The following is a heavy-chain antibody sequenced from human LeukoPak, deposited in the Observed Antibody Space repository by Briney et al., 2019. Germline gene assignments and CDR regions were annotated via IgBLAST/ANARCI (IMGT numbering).Heavy chain of an antibody. Sequence: PGGSLRLSCAAAGFTFSSYEMTWARQPPGKGREWVSYISSSGRTIYYADSVKGRFNISRGNAKNSLYLQMNSLRGEDTAFYYCTGLGITMIGGVWGKGTTVTVS. V-gene: IGHV3-48*03. CDR2: ISSSGRTI. CDR1: GFTFSSYE. J-gene: IGHJ6*03. CDR3: TGLGITMIGGV. D-gene: IGHD3-10*02.